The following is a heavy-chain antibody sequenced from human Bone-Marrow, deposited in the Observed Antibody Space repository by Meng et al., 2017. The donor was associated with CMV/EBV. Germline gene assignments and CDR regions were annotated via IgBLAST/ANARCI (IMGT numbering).Heavy chain of an antibody. Sequence: GGSLRLSCSASGFTFSSYAMHWVRQAPGKGLEWVAVISYDGSNKYYAASVKGRFTISRDNSKNTLYLQMNSLRAEDTAVYYCARDNVQVPGGYYYYGMDVWGQGTTVTVSS. J-gene: IGHJ6*02. CDR2: ISYDGSNK. CDR3: ARDNVQVPGGYYYYGMDV. CDR1: GFTFSSYA. V-gene: IGHV3-30-3*01. D-gene: IGHD6-6*01.